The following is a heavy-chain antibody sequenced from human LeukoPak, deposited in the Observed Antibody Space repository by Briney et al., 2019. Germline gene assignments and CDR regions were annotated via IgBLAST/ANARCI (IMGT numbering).Heavy chain of an antibody. Sequence: PGGSLRLSCAASGFTFDDYVMHWVRQGPGKGLEWVSFISWDGDSTYYGDSVKGRFTNSRDNSKNSLYLQMNSLRVEDTALYYCAKTHSSSWSELGYWGQGTLVTVSS. J-gene: IGHJ4*02. D-gene: IGHD6-13*01. CDR3: AKTHSSSWSELGY. V-gene: IGHV3-43D*03. CDR1: GFTFDDYV. CDR2: ISWDGDST.